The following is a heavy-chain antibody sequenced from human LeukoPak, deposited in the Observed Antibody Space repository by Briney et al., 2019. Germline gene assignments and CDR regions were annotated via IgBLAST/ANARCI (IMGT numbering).Heavy chain of an antibody. J-gene: IGHJ4*02. CDR3: ARAGWQLAPDY. CDR1: GGSISSYY. CDR2: IYYSGST. D-gene: IGHD6-6*01. V-gene: IGHV4-59*01. Sequence: SETLSLTCTVSGGSISSYYWSWIRQPPGKGLEWIGYIYYSGSTNYNPSLKSRVTISVDTSKNQFSLKLSSVTAADTAVYYCARAGWQLAPDYWGQGTLVTVSS.